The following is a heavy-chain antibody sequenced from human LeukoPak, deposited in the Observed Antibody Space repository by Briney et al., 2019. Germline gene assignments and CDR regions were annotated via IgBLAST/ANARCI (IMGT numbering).Heavy chain of an antibody. D-gene: IGHD5-18*01. V-gene: IGHV3-23*01. CDR2: ISGSGGST. CDR1: GFTFSSYA. CDR3: AKDRKLWSLGFDY. J-gene: IGHJ4*02. Sequence: GGSLRLSCAASGFTFSSYAMSWVRQAPGKGLEWVSAISGSGGSTYYADSVKGRFTISRDNSKNTLYLQMNSLRAEGTAVYYCAKDRKLWSLGFDYWGQGTLVTVSS.